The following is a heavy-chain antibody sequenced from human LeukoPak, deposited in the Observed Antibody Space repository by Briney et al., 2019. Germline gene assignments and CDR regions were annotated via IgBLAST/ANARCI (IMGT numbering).Heavy chain of an antibody. CDR3: AKSWRITMIVVVKGYGMDV. Sequence: PGGSLRLSCAASGFTFSQAWMNWVRQAPGKGLEWVSSISSGSSYIFYADSVKGRFTISRDNSKNTLYLQMNSLRAEDTAVYYCAKSWRITMIVVVKGYGMDVWGQGTTVTVSS. CDR2: ISSGSSYI. V-gene: IGHV3-21*01. J-gene: IGHJ6*02. CDR1: GFTFSQAW. D-gene: IGHD3-22*01.